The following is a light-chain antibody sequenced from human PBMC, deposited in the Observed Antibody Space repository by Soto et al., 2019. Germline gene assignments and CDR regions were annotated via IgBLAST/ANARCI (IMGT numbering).Light chain of an antibody. J-gene: IGKJ1*01. Sequence: EIVLTQSPGTLSLSPGEGATLSCRASQSVSSKYLAWYQQKPGQAPRLLIHGASSRATGIPDRFSGSGSGTDFTLTISRLEPEDFAVHFCHHYGNGLSTFGQGTRVEIK. CDR3: HHYGNGLST. V-gene: IGKV3-20*01. CDR2: GAS. CDR1: QSVSSKY.